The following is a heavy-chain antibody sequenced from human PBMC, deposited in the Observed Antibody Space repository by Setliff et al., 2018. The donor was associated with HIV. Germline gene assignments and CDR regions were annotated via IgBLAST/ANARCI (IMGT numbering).Heavy chain of an antibody. Sequence: ETLSLTCAVYGGSFSGYHWNWIRQPPGKGLEWIGEINHSGRTNYNPSLKSRVTISVDTSKNQFSLKLRSVTAADTAMYYCARVSITYWYSIPTFYYYYMDVWGQGTLVTVSS. J-gene: IGHJ6*03. V-gene: IGHV4-34*01. D-gene: IGHD2-15*01. CDR2: INHSGRT. CDR1: GGSFSGYH. CDR3: ARVSITYWYSIPTFYYYYMDV.